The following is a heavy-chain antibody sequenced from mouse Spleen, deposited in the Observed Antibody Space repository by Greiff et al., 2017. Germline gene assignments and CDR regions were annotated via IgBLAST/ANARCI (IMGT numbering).Heavy chain of an antibody. CDR1: GYTFTDYN. Sequence: VQLQQSGPELVKPGASVKISCKASGYTFTDYNMHWVKQSHGKSLEWIGYIYPYNGGTGYNQKFKSKATLTVDNSSSTAYMELRSLTSEDSAVYYCVYYGNYRFAYWGQGTLVTVSA. V-gene: IGHV1S29*02. D-gene: IGHD2-1*01. CDR3: VYYGNYRFAY. CDR2: IYPYNGGT. J-gene: IGHJ3*01.